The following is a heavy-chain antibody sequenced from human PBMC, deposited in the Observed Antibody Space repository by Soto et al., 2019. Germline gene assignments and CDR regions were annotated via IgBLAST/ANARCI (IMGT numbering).Heavy chain of an antibody. Sequence: EVQLVESGGGLVKPGGSLRLSCAASGFNFSSYSMNWVRQAPGKGLEWVSSISRSSSNIYYVDSVKGRFTISRDNAKNSLYLKMNSLRAEDTAVYYCARDLKGAAAGPGYYYYGMDVWGQGTTVTVSS. CDR2: ISRSSSNI. CDR3: ARDLKGAAAGPGYYYYGMDV. V-gene: IGHV3-21*01. J-gene: IGHJ6*02. CDR1: GFNFSSYS. D-gene: IGHD6-13*01.